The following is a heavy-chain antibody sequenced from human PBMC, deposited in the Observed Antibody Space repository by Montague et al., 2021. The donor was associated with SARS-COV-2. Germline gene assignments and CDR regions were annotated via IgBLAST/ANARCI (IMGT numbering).Heavy chain of an antibody. CDR3: ARGGSWLYYFDY. CDR2: N. D-gene: IGHD6-13*01. J-gene: IGHJ4*02. Sequence: NDYAVSVNSRITINPDTSKNQFSLQLHSVTPEDTAVYYCARGGSWLYYFDYWGQGTLVTV. V-gene: IGHV6-1*01.